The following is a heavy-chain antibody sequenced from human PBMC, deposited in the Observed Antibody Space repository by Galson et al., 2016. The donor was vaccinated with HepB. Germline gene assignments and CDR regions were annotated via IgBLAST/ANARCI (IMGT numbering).Heavy chain of an antibody. V-gene: IGHV3-23*01. CDR1: GFTLSSYW. Sequence: SLRLSCAASGFTLSSYWMHWVRQAPGKGLEWVSVISGSGGNTYYADSVKGRLTISRDNSKNKLFLQMDSLRAEDTAVYYCAAKRSDFGELSPLDYWGQGTLVTVSS. D-gene: IGHD3-10*01. CDR2: ISGSGGNT. J-gene: IGHJ4*02. CDR3: AAKRSDFGELSPLDY.